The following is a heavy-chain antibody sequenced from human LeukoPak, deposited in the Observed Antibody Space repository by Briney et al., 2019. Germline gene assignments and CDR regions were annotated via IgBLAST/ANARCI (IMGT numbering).Heavy chain of an antibody. D-gene: IGHD4-11*01. Sequence: GESLKISCKGSGYSFTSYWIGWVRQMPGKGLEWMGIIYPGDSDTRYSPSFQGQVTISADKSISTAYLQWSSLKASDTAMYYCARLNDYSNYRGRFDPWGQGTLVTVSS. CDR1: GYSFTSYW. J-gene: IGHJ5*02. V-gene: IGHV5-51*01. CDR3: ARLNDYSNYRGRFDP. CDR2: IYPGDSDT.